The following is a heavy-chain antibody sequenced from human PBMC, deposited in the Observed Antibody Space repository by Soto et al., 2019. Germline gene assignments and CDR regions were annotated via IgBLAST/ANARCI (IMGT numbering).Heavy chain of an antibody. Sequence: PSETLSLTCAVSGASITTYYWSWIRQPAGQGMEWIGRISPRGTTYYKPSLKSRAAISIDTSRNQFSLRLSSLTAGDTAVYSCARWSYSSGLGYFDSWGQGTLVTVSS. CDR3: ARWSYSSGLGYFDS. D-gene: IGHD5-18*01. CDR2: ISPRGTT. CDR1: GASITTYY. J-gene: IGHJ4*02. V-gene: IGHV4-4*07.